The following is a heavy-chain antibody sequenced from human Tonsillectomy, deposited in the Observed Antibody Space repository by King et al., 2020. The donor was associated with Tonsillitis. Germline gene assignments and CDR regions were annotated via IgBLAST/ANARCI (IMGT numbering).Heavy chain of an antibody. CDR3: ARGGSAGYFVDAFDI. J-gene: IGHJ3*02. CDR2: MYYTGSA. CDR1: GGSISSYY. Sequence: MQLQESGPGLVKPSETLSLTCTVSGGSISSYYWSWIRQPPGKALECLGYMYYTGSANYTPSLKSRVTMSVDTSKNQFSLKLSSVTAADTAVYFCARGGSAGYFVDAFDIWGQGTMVTVSS. V-gene: IGHV4-59*01. D-gene: IGHD1-26*01.